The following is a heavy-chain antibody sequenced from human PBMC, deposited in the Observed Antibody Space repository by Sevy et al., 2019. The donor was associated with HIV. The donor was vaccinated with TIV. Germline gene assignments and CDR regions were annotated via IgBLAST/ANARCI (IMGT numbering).Heavy chain of an antibody. V-gene: IGHV3-48*03. D-gene: IGHD2-8*01. CDR1: GFTFSSYD. CDR2: ISSSGSSI. CDR3: TRNGGAFDNGFDP. J-gene: IGHJ5*02. Sequence: GGCLRLSCTASGFTFSSYDMNWVRQAPGKGLEWISKISSSGSSIYYADSVKGRFTISRDNAKNSLNLQMNSLRAKDTTAYYCTRNGGAFDNGFDPWGQGTLVTVSS.